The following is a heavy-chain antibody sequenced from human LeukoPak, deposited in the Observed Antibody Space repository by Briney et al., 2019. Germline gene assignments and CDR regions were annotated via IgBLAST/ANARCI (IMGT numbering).Heavy chain of an antibody. Sequence: GASLKISCKGSGYTFTSYWIAWVRQMPGKGLEWMGILYPGHSDTRYSPSFQGQVTISADKSISTAYLQWSSLKASDTAMYYCARRSPYTSGWYYFDYWGQGSLVTVSS. J-gene: IGHJ4*02. D-gene: IGHD6-19*01. CDR2: LYPGHSDT. CDR1: GYTFTSYW. CDR3: ARRSPYTSGWYYFDY. V-gene: IGHV5-51*01.